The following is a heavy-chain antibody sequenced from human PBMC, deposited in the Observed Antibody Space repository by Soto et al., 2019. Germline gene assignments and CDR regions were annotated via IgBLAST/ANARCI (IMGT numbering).Heavy chain of an antibody. J-gene: IGHJ6*02. CDR2: INPSGGST. CDR3: ARDLTIFGVVNPTNYYYGMDV. D-gene: IGHD3-3*01. V-gene: IGHV1-46*01. CDR1: GYTFTSYY. Sequence: ASVKVSCKASGYTFTSYYMHWVRQAPGQGLEWMGIINPSGGSTSYAQKFQGRVTMTRDTSTSTVYMELSSLRSEDTAVYYCARDLTIFGVVNPTNYYYGMDVWGQGTTVTVS.